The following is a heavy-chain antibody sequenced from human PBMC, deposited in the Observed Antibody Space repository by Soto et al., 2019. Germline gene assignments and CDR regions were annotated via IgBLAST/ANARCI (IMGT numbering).Heavy chain of an antibody. CDR1: GNTFTNFG. D-gene: IGHD2-2*01. CDR3: ARVIPGAEAWFDP. Sequence: ASVKVSCKASGNTFTNFGVTWVRQAPGQGLEWMGWISAYTDDPNYAQKFQGRVTMTIDTSTSTAYLDLRSLTSDDTAVYYCARVIPGAEAWFDPWGQGTLVTVSS. V-gene: IGHV1-18*01. CDR2: ISAYTDDP. J-gene: IGHJ5*02.